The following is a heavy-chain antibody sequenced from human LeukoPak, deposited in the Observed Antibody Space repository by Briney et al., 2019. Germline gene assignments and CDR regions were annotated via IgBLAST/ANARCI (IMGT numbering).Heavy chain of an antibody. D-gene: IGHD2-2*01. Sequence: PSETLSLTCAVYGGSFSGYYWSWLRQPPGKGLEWIGEINHSGSTNYNPSLKSRVTISVDTSKNQFSLKLSSVTAADTAVYYWARGLYQLLWSYYFDYWGQGTLVTVSS. J-gene: IGHJ4*01. CDR3: ARGLYQLLWSYYFDY. V-gene: IGHV4-34*01. CDR2: INHSGST. CDR1: GGSFSGYY.